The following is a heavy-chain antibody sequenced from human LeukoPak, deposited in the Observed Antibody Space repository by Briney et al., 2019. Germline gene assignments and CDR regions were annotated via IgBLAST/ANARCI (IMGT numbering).Heavy chain of an antibody. J-gene: IGHJ5*02. V-gene: IGHV1-8*03. CDR1: GYTFTNYV. Sequence: ASVKVSCKASGYTFTNYVINWVRQATGQGLEWVRWVNPYSGNTGYAQKFQGRVTITRNTAISTAYMELSSLTSEDTAVYYCVRGDRNYDILTGYSKSWFDPWGQGTLVTVSS. D-gene: IGHD3-9*01. CDR3: VRGDRNYDILTGYSKSWFDP. CDR2: VNPYSGNT.